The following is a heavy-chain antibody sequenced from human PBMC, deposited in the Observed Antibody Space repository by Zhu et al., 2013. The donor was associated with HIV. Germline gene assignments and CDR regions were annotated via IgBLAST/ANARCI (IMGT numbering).Heavy chain of an antibody. Sequence: LVQSGPEVKKPGASVKVSCKASGYTFTNDGINWVRQATGHGLEWMGWVDPSNGNSGYAQKFQGRITMTRDTSITTAFLEVTSLTSDDTAFYYCTRSLGYCHGTACQSDAFDIWGQGTLVSVSS. D-gene: IGHD2-15*01. CDR2: VDPSNGNS. CDR3: TRSLGYCHGTACQSDAFDI. CDR1: GYTFTNDG. V-gene: IGHV1-8*02. J-gene: IGHJ3*02.